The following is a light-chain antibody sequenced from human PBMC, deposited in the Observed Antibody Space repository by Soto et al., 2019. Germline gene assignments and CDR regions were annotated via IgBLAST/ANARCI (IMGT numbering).Light chain of an antibody. J-gene: IGLJ1*01. CDR3: SSYTSSSPYV. V-gene: IGLV2-14*01. CDR2: EVS. CDR1: SSDVGGYNY. Sequence: QSALTQPASVSGSHGQSITISCTGTSSDVGGYNYVSWYQQHPGKAPKLMIYEVSNRPSGVSNRFSGSKSGNTASLTISGRQAEDEADYYCSSYTSSSPYVFGTGTNLTVL.